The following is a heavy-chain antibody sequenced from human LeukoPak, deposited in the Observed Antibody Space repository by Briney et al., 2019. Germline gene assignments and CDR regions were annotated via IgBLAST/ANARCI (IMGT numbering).Heavy chain of an antibody. V-gene: IGHV3-53*05. CDR1: GFTVSSNY. CDR2: IYSGGST. J-gene: IGHJ4*02. CDR3: ARADYYDSSGPTFPFDY. Sequence: GGSLRLSCAASGFTVSSNYMSWVRQAPGKGLEWVSVIYSGGSTYYADSVKGRFTISRDNSKNTLYLQMGSLRAEDMAVYYCARADYYDSSGPTFPFDYWGQGTLVTVSS. D-gene: IGHD3-22*01.